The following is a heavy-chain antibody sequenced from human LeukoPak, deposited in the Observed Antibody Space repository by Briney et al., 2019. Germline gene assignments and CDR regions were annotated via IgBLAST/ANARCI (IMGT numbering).Heavy chain of an antibody. CDR1: GYTFTGYY. V-gene: IGHV1-2*02. D-gene: IGHD6-19*01. CDR2: INPSTGGT. J-gene: IGHJ4*02. CDR3: AKVIAGAVAFDY. Sequence: ASVKVSCKASGYTFTGYYMHWVRQAPGQGLEYMGWINPSTGGTNYAQRFQGRVTMTRDTSVSTAYMELSRLRSDDTAVYYCAKVIAGAVAFDYWGQGSLVTVSS.